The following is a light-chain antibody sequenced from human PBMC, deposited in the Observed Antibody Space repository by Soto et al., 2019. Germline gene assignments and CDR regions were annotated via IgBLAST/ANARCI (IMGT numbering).Light chain of an antibody. CDR1: QSISNN. CDR3: QQYNNWWT. CDR2: GAS. V-gene: IGKV3-15*01. Sequence: EIVMTQSPATLSVSPGERATLSCRASQSISNNLAWYHQRPGQAPRLLIYGASTRATGIPARFSGSGSGPEFTLTISSLQSEDFAVYYCQQYNNWWTLGQGTRLEIK. J-gene: IGKJ1*01.